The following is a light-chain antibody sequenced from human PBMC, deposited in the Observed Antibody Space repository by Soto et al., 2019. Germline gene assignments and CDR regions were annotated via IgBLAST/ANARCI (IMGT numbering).Light chain of an antibody. J-gene: IGKJ1*01. Sequence: DIQMTQSPSSVSASVGDRVASSCRASQGISNWLAWYQQKPGEAPKALIYSASSLQSGVPSRFSGSGSGTDFTLTLSGLQPEDSATYFCQQAKSFPPTFGQGTKVEIK. V-gene: IGKV1-12*01. CDR3: QQAKSFPPT. CDR1: QGISNW. CDR2: SAS.